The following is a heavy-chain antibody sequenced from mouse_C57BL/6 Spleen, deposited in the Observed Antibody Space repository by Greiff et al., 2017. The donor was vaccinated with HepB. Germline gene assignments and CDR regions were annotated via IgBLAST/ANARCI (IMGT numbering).Heavy chain of an antibody. CDR3: ASQDSLLRVYYAMDY. D-gene: IGHD3-2*01. CDR2: INPNYGTT. J-gene: IGHJ4*01. Sequence: EVQLQQSGPELVKPGASVKISCKASGYSFTDYNMNWVKQSNGKSLEWIGVINPNYGTTSYNQKFKGKATLTVDQSSSTAYMQLNSLTSEDSAVYYCASQDSLLRVYYAMDYWGQGTSVTVSS. V-gene: IGHV1-39*01. CDR1: GYSFTDYN.